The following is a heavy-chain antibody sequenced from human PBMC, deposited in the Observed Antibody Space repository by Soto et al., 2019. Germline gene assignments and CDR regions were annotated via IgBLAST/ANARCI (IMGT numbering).Heavy chain of an antibody. CDR3: ARAGYSSPRGMDV. V-gene: IGHV4-34*01. CDR2: INHSGST. J-gene: IGHJ6*02. D-gene: IGHD6-13*01. Sequence: QVQLQQWGAGLLKPSETLSLTCAVYGGSFSGYYWSWIRQPPGKGLEWIGEINHSGSTNYNPSLKSRVTISVDTSKNQFSLKLSSVTAADTAVYYCARAGYSSPRGMDVWGQGTTLTVSS. CDR1: GGSFSGYY.